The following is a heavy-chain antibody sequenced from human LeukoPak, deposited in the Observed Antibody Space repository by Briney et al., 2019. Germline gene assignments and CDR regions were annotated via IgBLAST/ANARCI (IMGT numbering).Heavy chain of an antibody. Sequence: SETLSLTCAVSGGSISSYNWSWIRQPPGKGLEWMGDIYYSGSTNYNPSLKSRVTISVDTSKNQFYLKLSSVTAADTAVYYCAGLGGSGPRDRNYYYYYMDVWGKGTTVPISS. CDR2: IYYSGST. D-gene: IGHD3-10*01. CDR1: GGSISSYN. CDR3: AGLGGSGPRDRNYYYYYMDV. V-gene: IGHV4-59*01. J-gene: IGHJ6*03.